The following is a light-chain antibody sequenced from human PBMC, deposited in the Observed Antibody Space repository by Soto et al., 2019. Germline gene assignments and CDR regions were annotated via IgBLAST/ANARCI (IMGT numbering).Light chain of an antibody. CDR3: HQYGSSPQT. V-gene: IGKV1-5*01. Sequence: GDIVTITCRSSQTISTWMAWYQQKPGKAPKLLVYDASTWQSGVASRFTGSGSGTDFTLTISRLEPEDFAVFYCHQYGSSPQTFGQGTKVDIK. J-gene: IGKJ1*01. CDR1: QTISTW. CDR2: DAS.